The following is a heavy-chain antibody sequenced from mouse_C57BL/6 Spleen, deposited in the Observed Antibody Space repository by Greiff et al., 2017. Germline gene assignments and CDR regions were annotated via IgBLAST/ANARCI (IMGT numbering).Heavy chain of an antibody. D-gene: IGHD1-1*01. CDR3: ARPLITTVVAPFAY. Sequence: QVQLQQPGAELVMPGASVKLSCKASGYTFTSYWMHWVKQRPGQGLEWIGEIDPSDSYTNYNQKFKGKSTLTVDKSSSTAYMQLSSLTSEDSAVYYCARPLITTVVAPFAYWGQGTLVTVSA. CDR1: GYTFTSYW. CDR2: IDPSDSYT. J-gene: IGHJ3*01. V-gene: IGHV1-69*01.